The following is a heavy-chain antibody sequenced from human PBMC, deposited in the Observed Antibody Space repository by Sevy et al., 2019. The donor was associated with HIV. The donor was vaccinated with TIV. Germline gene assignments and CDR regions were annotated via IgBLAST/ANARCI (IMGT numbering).Heavy chain of an antibody. CDR2: MNPNSGKT. Sequence: ASVKVSCKASGYIFTNYEINWVRQATGQGLEWMGWMNPNSGKTGYAPQFHGRVTMTRNTSLNIAYMELSSLRSDDTAVYYCARDEQRPYYYGSGNMGHWGQGTLVTVSS. CDR3: ARDEQRPYYYGSGNMGH. CDR1: GYIFTNYE. J-gene: IGHJ4*02. D-gene: IGHD3-10*01. V-gene: IGHV1-8*01.